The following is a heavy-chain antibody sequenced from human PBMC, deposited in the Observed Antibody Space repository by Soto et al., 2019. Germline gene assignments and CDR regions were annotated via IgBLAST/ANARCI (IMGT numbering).Heavy chain of an antibody. CDR2: IYYSGST. J-gene: IGHJ3*01. CDR1: GGSISTYY. CDR3: ARLDYYYDSSGSTRQAFEF. Sequence: QVQLQESGPGLVKPSETLSLTCSVSGGSISTYYWSWIRQPPGMGLEWIGYIYYSGSTNYNPSLTSRVTISVGTSKNQFSLKLSSVTAADTAVYYCARLDYYYDSSGSTRQAFEFWGQGTMVTVSS. D-gene: IGHD3-22*01. V-gene: IGHV4-59*08.